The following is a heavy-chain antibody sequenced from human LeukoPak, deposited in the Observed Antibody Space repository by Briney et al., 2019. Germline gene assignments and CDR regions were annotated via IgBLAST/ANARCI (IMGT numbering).Heavy chain of an antibody. CDR1: GFTFDDYA. Sequence: GRSLRLSCAASGFTFDDYAMHWVRQVPGKGLEWVSGVSWNSAIIGYADSVKGRFAISRDNAKNFLYLQMNSLRAEDTAVYYCARDQADGSGFDPWGQGTLVTVSS. J-gene: IGHJ5*02. D-gene: IGHD3-10*01. CDR3: ARDQADGSGFDP. V-gene: IGHV3-9*01. CDR2: VSWNSAII.